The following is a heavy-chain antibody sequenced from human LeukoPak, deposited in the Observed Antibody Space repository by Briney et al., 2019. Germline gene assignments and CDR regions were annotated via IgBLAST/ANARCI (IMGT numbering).Heavy chain of an antibody. CDR2: IYYSGST. CDR1: GGSVSSSSYY. Sequence: SETLSLTCTVSGGSVSSSSYYWGWIRQPPGKGLEWIGSIYYSGSTYYNPSLKSRVTISVDTSKNQFSLKLSSVTAADTAVYYCARVKKGYSFPLNWFDPWGQGTLVTVSS. V-gene: IGHV4-39*07. J-gene: IGHJ5*02. D-gene: IGHD5-18*01. CDR3: ARVKKGYSFPLNWFDP.